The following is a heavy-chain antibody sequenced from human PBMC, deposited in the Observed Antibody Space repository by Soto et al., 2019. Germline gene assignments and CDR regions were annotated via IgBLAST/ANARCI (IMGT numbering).Heavy chain of an antibody. CDR1: GGSISSYY. J-gene: IGHJ6*02. CDR3: ARDDGPYGMDV. Sequence: SLTCTVSGGSISSYYWSWIRQPPGKGLEWIGYIYYSGSTNYNPSLKSRVTISVDTSKNHFSLKLSSVTAADTAVYYCARDDGPYGMDVWGQGTTVTVSS. V-gene: IGHV4-59*01. CDR2: IYYSGST.